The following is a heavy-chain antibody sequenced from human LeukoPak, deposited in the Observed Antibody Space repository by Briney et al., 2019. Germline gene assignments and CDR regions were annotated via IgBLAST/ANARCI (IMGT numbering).Heavy chain of an antibody. Sequence: GGSLRLSCAASGFTFSSYAMSWVRQAPGKGLEWVSAISGSGGSTYYADSVKGRFTISRDNSKNTLYLQMNSLRAEDTAVYYCAFSIAVAGTLDYWGQGTLVTVSS. D-gene: IGHD6-19*01. CDR2: ISGSGGST. CDR3: AFSIAVAGTLDY. CDR1: GFTFSSYA. J-gene: IGHJ4*02. V-gene: IGHV3-23*01.